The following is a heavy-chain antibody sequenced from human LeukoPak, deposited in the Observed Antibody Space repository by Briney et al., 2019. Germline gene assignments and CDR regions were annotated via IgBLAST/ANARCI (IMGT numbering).Heavy chain of an antibody. V-gene: IGHV3-23*01. D-gene: IGHD6-13*01. CDR1: GFTFSNYG. CDR2: ISDSGGTT. Sequence: GGSLRLSCAASGFTFSNYGMSWVRQAPGKGLEWVSAISDSGGTTYYADSVKGRFTISRDNSKNTLYLQMNSLRAEDTAVYHCAKPLIAAAGTIDYWGQGTLVTVSS. J-gene: IGHJ4*02. CDR3: AKPLIAAAGTIDY.